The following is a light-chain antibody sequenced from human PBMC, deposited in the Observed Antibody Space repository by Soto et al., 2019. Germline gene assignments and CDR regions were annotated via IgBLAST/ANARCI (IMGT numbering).Light chain of an antibody. V-gene: IGKV1-12*01. CDR2: AAS. CDR1: QGISSW. Sequence: DIQMTQSPSSVSASVGDRVTITCRASQGISSWLAWYQQKPGEAPKLLIYAASSLRSGVPSRFCGSGSGTDFTPTISSLLPEDSGTYYCQQGNSFPLTFGGGTTVEIK. CDR3: QQGNSFPLT. J-gene: IGKJ4*01.